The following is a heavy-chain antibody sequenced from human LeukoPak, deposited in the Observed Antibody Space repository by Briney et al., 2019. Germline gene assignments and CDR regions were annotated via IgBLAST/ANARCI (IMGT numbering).Heavy chain of an antibody. J-gene: IGHJ3*02. D-gene: IGHD1-14*01. CDR3: ARGGFHHGFDI. V-gene: IGHV3-74*01. Sequence: GGSLRLSCAASGFTFSSYWIHWVRQAPGKGLAWVSRIDNDGSDTIFADSVKGRFTLSRDNAKNTVYLQMNSLRVEDTAVYYCARGGFHHGFDIWGQGTMVTVS. CDR2: IDNDGSDT. CDR1: GFTFSSYW.